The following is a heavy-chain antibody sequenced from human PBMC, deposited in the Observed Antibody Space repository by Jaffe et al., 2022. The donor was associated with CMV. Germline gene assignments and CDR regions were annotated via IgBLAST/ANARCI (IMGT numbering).Heavy chain of an antibody. V-gene: IGHV1-46*01. Sequence: QVQVVQSGAEVEKPGASVKVSCKASGNTFTDYWMHWVRQAPGKGPEWMGMINPSLGRTTYAQTFQGRVAMTRDTSTSTVYMLLSSLRSEDTAMYYCVYSKYYYGSGAPDYWGPGTLVTVSS. CDR3: VYSKYYYGSGAPDY. CDR1: GNTFTDYW. CDR2: INPSLGRT. D-gene: IGHD3-10*01. J-gene: IGHJ4*02.